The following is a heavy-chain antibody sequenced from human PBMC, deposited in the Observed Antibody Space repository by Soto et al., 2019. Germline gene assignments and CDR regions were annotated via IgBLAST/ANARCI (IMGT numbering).Heavy chain of an antibody. J-gene: IGHJ4*02. CDR2: IYWDDDK. CDR1: G. CDR3: AHGSGWLSDY. V-gene: IGHV2-5*02. Sequence: GVNWIRPPPAKALAWLALIYWDDDKQYSPSLKSRLTITKDTSKNQVVLTMTTMDPVDTATYYCAHGSGWLSDYWGQGTLVTVSS. D-gene: IGHD6-19*01.